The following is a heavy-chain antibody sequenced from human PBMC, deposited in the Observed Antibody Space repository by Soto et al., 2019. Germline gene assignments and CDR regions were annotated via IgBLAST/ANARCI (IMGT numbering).Heavy chain of an antibody. J-gene: IGHJ4*02. CDR3: AKGSIEYSASVDN. CDR1: GFSFSSYA. Sequence: EVQLLESGGGLVQPGGSLRLSCAASGFSFSSYAMVWVRQAPGKGLEWVSVISARGGSLYFADSVKGRFTMSRDNSKNELSLEMNRLRAEDAAVYFCAKGSIEYSASVDNWGQGTLVLVSS. V-gene: IGHV3-23*01. D-gene: IGHD4-4*01. CDR2: ISARGGSL.